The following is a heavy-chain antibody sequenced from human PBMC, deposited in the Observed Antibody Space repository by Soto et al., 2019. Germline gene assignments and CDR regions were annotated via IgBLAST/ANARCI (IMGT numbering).Heavy chain of an antibody. Sequence: GGSLRLSCAASGFTFSSYCMHWVRQAPGKGLVWVSRINSDGSSTSYADSVKGRFTISRDNAKNTLYLQMNSLRAEDTAVYYCASLGVAAAGTRWFDPWGQGTLVTVS. D-gene: IGHD6-13*01. CDR1: GFTFSSYC. CDR3: ASLGVAAAGTRWFDP. J-gene: IGHJ5*02. CDR2: INSDGSST. V-gene: IGHV3-74*01.